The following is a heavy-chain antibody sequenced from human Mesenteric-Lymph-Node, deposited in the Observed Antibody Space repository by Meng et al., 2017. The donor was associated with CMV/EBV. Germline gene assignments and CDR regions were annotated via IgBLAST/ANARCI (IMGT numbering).Heavy chain of an antibody. V-gene: IGHV3-66*02. Sequence: ESLKISCAASGFTVSSKPMTWVRQAPGKGLEWVSVIYSGGSTYYTDSVKGRFTISRDNSKNTVYLQMNSLKTDDTAVYYCATDWIRWGQGTLVTVSS. D-gene: IGHD5-18*01. CDR3: ATDWIR. J-gene: IGHJ4*02. CDR1: GFTVSSKP. CDR2: IYSGGST.